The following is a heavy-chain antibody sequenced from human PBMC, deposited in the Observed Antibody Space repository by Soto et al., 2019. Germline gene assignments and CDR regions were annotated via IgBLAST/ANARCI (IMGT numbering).Heavy chain of an antibody. D-gene: IGHD5-18*01. CDR3: ARGRLALVQLWLYFDY. CDR2: IYSGGST. CDR1: GFTVSSNY. Sequence: EVQLVESGGGLVQPGGSLRLSCAASGFTVSSNYMSWVRQAPGKGLEWVSVIYSGGSTYYADSVKGRFTISRDNSKNTLYLQMNSLLAEYTAVYYCARGRLALVQLWLYFDYWGQGTLVTVSS. V-gene: IGHV3-66*01. J-gene: IGHJ4*02.